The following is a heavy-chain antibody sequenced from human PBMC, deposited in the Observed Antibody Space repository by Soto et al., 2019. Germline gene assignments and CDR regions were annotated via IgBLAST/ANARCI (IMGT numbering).Heavy chain of an antibody. CDR1: GYTFTSYG. CDR3: ASILLVGYGLEGESD. CDR2: ISAYNGNT. Sequence: QVQLVQSGAEVKKPGASVKVSCKASGYTFTSYGISWVRQAPGQGLEWMGWISAYNGNTNYAQKLKGRVTMTTDTSTSTAYRELRSLRSDATAVYYCASILLVGYGLEGESDWGQGTLVTVSS. J-gene: IGHJ4*02. V-gene: IGHV1-18*01. D-gene: IGHD5-18*01.